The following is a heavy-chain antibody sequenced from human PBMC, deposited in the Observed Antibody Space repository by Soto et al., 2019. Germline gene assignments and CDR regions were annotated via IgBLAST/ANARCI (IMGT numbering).Heavy chain of an antibody. Sequence: GSSVKVSCKASGYTFTSYGISWVRQAPGQGLEWMGWISAYNGNTNYAQKLQGRVTMTTDTSTSTAYMELRSLRSDDTAVYYCASDRYYDFWSGYYGYYYYYGMDVWGQGTTVTVSS. CDR2: ISAYNGNT. CDR3: ASDRYYDFWSGYYGYYYYYGMDV. J-gene: IGHJ6*02. CDR1: GYTFTSYG. V-gene: IGHV1-18*01. D-gene: IGHD3-3*01.